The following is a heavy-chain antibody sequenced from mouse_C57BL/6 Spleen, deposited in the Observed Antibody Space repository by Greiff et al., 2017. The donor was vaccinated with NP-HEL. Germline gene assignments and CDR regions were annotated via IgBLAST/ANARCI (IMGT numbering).Heavy chain of an antibody. Sequence: QVQLQQSGPGLVQPSQSLSITCTVSGFSLTSYGVHWVSQSPGKGLEWLGVIWSGGSTDSNAAFITRLSISTDNSKSHVFFKMNSLQADDTAIYYCSRKLDTTVVARYFDVWGTGTTVTVSS. V-gene: IGHV2-2*01. J-gene: IGHJ1*03. D-gene: IGHD1-1*01. CDR1: GFSLTSYG. CDR3: SRKLDTTVVARYFDV. CDR2: IWSGGST.